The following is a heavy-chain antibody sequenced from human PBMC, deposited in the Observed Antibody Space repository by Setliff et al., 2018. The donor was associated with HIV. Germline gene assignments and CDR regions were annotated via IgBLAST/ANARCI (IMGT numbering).Heavy chain of an antibody. J-gene: IGHJ4*02. D-gene: IGHD5-12*01. CDR1: GFTVSDFW. Sequence: GGSLRLSCVASGFTVSDFWMTWVRQAPGKGLQWVATINPDGSKSYFVQSVKGRFTISRDSAKNSLYLQMKSLTAEDTAVYYCARAEGWTMPTFTYYWGQGTLVTVSS. V-gene: IGHV3-7*01. CDR2: INPDGSKS. CDR3: ARAEGWTMPTFTYY.